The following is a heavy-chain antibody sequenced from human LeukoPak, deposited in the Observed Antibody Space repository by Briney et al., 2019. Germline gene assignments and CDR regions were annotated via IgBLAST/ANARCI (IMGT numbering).Heavy chain of an antibody. V-gene: IGHV3-48*01. Sequence: PGGSLRLSCVASGFTFSSYSMNWVRQAPGKGLEWVSYISSGSSTIYYAGSVKGRFIISRDNAKNSLYLQMNSLKVEDTAVYYCARGSSWGSDYWGQGTLVTVSS. CDR3: ARGSSWGSDY. CDR2: ISSGSSTI. J-gene: IGHJ4*02. CDR1: GFTFSSYS. D-gene: IGHD3-16*01.